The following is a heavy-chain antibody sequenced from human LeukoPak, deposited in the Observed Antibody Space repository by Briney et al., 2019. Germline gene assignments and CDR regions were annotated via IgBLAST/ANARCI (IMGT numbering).Heavy chain of an antibody. D-gene: IGHD3-9*01. Sequence: ASVKVSCKASGYTFIGYYMHWVRQAPGQGLEWMGWVNPNSGGTNYAQKFQGWVTMTRDTSISTAYMELSRLRSDDTAVYYCARGAVGYFDWYQNWFDPWGQGTLVTVSS. CDR1: GYTFIGYY. CDR2: VNPNSGGT. CDR3: ARGAVGYFDWYQNWFDP. V-gene: IGHV1-2*04. J-gene: IGHJ5*02.